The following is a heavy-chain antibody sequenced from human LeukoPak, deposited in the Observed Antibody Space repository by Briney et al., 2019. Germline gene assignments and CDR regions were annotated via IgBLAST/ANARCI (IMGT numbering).Heavy chain of an antibody. J-gene: IGHJ4*02. CDR3: ARLVRIVGAAVFDY. V-gene: IGHV3-21*01. CDR1: GFTFSSYS. Sequence: GGSLRLSFAASGFTFSSYSMNWVRQAPGKGLEWVSSISSSSSYIYYADSVKGRFTISRDNAKNSLYLQMNSLRAEDTAVYYCARLVRIVGAAVFDYWGQGTLVTVSS. D-gene: IGHD1-26*01. CDR2: ISSSSSYI.